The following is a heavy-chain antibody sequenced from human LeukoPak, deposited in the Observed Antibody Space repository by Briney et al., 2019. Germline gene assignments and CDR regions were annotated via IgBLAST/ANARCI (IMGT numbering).Heavy chain of an antibody. D-gene: IGHD3-10*01. V-gene: IGHV4-61*02. J-gene: IGHJ5*02. CDR3: ARGRYYYASGSWFDP. CDR1: GGSISSNSYY. CDR2: IYTSGST. Sequence: SETLSLTCTVSGGSISSNSYYWDWIRQPAGKGLEWIGRIYTSGSTNYNPSLKSRVTMSVDTSKNQFSLKLSSVTAADTAVYYCARGRYYYASGSWFDPWGQGTLVTVSS.